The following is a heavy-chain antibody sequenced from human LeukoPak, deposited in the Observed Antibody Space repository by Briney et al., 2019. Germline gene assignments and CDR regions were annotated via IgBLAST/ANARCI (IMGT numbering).Heavy chain of an antibody. CDR2: IYYSGST. V-gene: IGHV4-30-4*08. J-gene: IGHJ6*03. CDR3: SFVVPAYYYYMDV. Sequence: PSETLSLTCTVSGGSISSGDYYWSWIRQPPGKGLEWIGYIYYSGSTYYNPSLKSRVTISVDTSKNQFSLKLSSVTAADTAVYYCSFVVPAYYYYMDVWGKGTTVTVSS. CDR1: GGSISSGDYY. D-gene: IGHD2-2*01.